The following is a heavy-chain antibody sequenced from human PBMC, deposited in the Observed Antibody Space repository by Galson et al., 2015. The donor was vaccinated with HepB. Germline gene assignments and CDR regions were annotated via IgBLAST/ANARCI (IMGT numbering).Heavy chain of an antibody. D-gene: IGHD3-9*01. Sequence: SLRLSCAASGFTFSNARMSWVRQAPGKGLEWVGRIKSKTDGGTTDYAAPVKGRFTISRDDSKNTLYLQMNSLKTEDTAVYYCTTDYGLRYFDWLLEMPAIHDAFDIWGQGTMVTVSS. J-gene: IGHJ3*02. CDR2: IKSKTDGGTT. CDR1: GFTFSNAR. V-gene: IGHV3-15*01. CDR3: TTDYGLRYFDWLLEMPAIHDAFDI.